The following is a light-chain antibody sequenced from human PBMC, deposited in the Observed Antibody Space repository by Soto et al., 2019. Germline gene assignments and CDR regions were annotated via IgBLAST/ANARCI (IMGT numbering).Light chain of an antibody. CDR2: DVG. Sequence: QSVLTQPASVSGSPGQSITFSCTGTHSDIGNYNYVSWYQHLPGKAPKLMIYDVGSRPSGVSSRFSGSKSGNTASLAISGLQAEDEADYYCNSYREDHPRFYVFGTGTKVTVL. CDR1: HSDIGNYNY. V-gene: IGLV2-14*03. CDR3: NSYREDHPRFYV. J-gene: IGLJ1*01.